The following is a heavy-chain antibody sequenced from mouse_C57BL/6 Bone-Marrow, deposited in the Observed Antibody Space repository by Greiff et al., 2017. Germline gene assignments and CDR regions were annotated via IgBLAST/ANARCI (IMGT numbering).Heavy chain of an antibody. D-gene: IGHD1-1*01. CDR3: ARSMVYGRALYYFDF. CDR1: GYTFTSYW. Sequence: QVQLQQPGAELVMPGASVKLSCKASGYTFTSYWMHWVKQRPGQGLEWIGEIDPSDSYTNYNPKFKGKSTLTGDKSSSTAYMPLSSLTSEDSAVYYCARSMVYGRALYYFDFWGQGTTLTVSS. J-gene: IGHJ2*01. CDR2: IDPSDSYT. V-gene: IGHV1-69*01.